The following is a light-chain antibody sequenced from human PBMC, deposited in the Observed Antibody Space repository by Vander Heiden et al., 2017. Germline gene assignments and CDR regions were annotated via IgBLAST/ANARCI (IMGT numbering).Light chain of an antibody. J-gene: IGKJ2*01. Sequence: EIVLTQSPATLSLSPGERATLSCRASQSVSRSLAWYQQKPGQAPRLLIYDASNRATGIPARFSGSGSGTDFTLTISSLEPEDFAVYYCQQRCNWPPYTFGPWTKLEMK. CDR1: QSVSRS. CDR3: QQRCNWPPYT. CDR2: DAS. V-gene: IGKV3-11*01.